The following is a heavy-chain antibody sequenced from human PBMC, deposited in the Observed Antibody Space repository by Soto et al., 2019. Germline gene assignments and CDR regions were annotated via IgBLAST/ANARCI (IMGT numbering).Heavy chain of an antibody. CDR3: AGDQGPNYMAV. CDR1: GFTFNNYA. Sequence: EVQLLESGGGLVQPGGSLRLSCAASGFTFNNYAMTWVRQAPGKGLEWVSAISGGGDTTSYADSVKGRFTVSRDGSKNTLYLQMSSLRAEDTALYYCAGDQGPNYMAVWGKGTTVTVS. J-gene: IGHJ6*03. V-gene: IGHV3-23*01. D-gene: IGHD3-10*01. CDR2: ISGGGDTT.